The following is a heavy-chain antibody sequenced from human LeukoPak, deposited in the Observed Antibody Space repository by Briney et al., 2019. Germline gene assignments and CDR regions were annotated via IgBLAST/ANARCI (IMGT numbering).Heavy chain of an antibody. CDR3: ARSLLVVPDASGEHDAFDM. Sequence: GGSLRLSCAASGSTFSSHTMNWVRQAPGKGLEWISYISNTGSVIYYADSVKSRFTISRDNAKNSLYLQMNSLRAEDTAVYYCARSLLVVPDASGEHDAFDMWGQGTMVTVSS. V-gene: IGHV3-48*04. CDR1: GSTFSSHT. D-gene: IGHD2-8*02. J-gene: IGHJ3*02. CDR2: ISNTGSVI.